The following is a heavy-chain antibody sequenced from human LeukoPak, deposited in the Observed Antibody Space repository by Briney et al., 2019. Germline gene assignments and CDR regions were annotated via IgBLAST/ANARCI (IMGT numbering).Heavy chain of an antibody. J-gene: IGHJ5*02. Sequence: GGSLRLSCAASGFTFSSYWMHWVGQAPGKGLVWVSRINTDGSSTSYADSVKGRFTISRDNAKNTLYLQMNRLRAEDTAVYYCARDQCTSTSCYGYNWFDPWGQGTLVTVSS. CDR2: INTDGSST. CDR3: ARDQCTSTSCYGYNWFDP. CDR1: GFTFSSYW. V-gene: IGHV3-74*01. D-gene: IGHD2-2*01.